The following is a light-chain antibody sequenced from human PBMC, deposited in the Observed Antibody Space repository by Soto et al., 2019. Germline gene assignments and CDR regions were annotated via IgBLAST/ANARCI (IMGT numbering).Light chain of an antibody. Sequence: IVLSQSPCALSLSPGERATLSCRASQSVSSSYLAWYQQKPGQAPRLLFYATSSRATGVPDRFTGSGSGTDFTLTISRLEPEDFAVYYCQHYGRSPMFGQGTKVDI. J-gene: IGKJ1*01. CDR2: ATS. CDR3: QHYGRSPM. CDR1: QSVSSSY. V-gene: IGKV3-20*01.